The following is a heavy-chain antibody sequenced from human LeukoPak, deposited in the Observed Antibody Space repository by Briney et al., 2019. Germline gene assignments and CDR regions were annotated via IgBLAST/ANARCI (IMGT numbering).Heavy chain of an antibody. CDR3: VRACSGGTCMNWFDP. Sequence: ASVKVSCKASGYTFTSYDINWVRQATGQGLEWTGWMNANSGNTGYAQKFQGRVTMTRDTSTSTAYMELNTLKYEDTAVYYCVRACSGGTCMNWFDPWGQGTLVTVSS. J-gene: IGHJ5*02. CDR2: MNANSGNT. D-gene: IGHD2-15*01. V-gene: IGHV1-8*01. CDR1: GYTFTSYD.